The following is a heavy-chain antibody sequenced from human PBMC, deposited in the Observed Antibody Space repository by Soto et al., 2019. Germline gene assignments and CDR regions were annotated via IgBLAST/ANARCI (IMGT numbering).Heavy chain of an antibody. J-gene: IGHJ4*02. Sequence: EVQLLESGGGLVQPGGSLRLSCAASGFTFSSYAMNWVRQAPGKGLEWVSAISGSGGSTYYADSVKGRFTISRDNSXITLYLPITSLRAEDTAVYYCAKDRYYYDSSGYFDYWGQGTLVTVSS. CDR1: GFTFSSYA. V-gene: IGHV3-23*01. CDR2: ISGSGGST. D-gene: IGHD3-22*01. CDR3: AKDRYYYDSSGYFDY.